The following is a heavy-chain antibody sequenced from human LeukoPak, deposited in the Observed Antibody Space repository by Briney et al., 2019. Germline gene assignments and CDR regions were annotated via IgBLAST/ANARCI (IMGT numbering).Heavy chain of an antibody. CDR3: ARDNSGSYPYDI. V-gene: IGHV1-69*06. CDR2: IIPIFGTA. CDR1: GGTFSSYA. J-gene: IGHJ3*02. D-gene: IGHD1-26*01. Sequence: SVKVSCKASGGTFSSYAISWVRQAPGQGLEWMGGIIPIFGTANYAQKFQGRVTITADKSTSTAYMELSSLRSEDTAVYYCARDNSGSYPYDIWGQGTMVTVSS.